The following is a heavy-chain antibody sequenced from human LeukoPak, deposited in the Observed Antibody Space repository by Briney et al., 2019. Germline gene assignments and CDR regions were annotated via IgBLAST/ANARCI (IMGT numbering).Heavy chain of an antibody. Sequence: GGSLRLSCTASGFTFSNYAMSWVRQAPGKGLEWVSAVSGSVDFTYYAGSVKGGFTISRENSKNPLYLQMHRLRAEDTAVYYCAKTKLYYDSSVGPGNYFDYWGQGTLVTVSS. CDR1: GFTFSNYA. J-gene: IGHJ4*02. CDR2: VSGSVDFT. D-gene: IGHD3-22*01. CDR3: AKTKLYYDSSVGPGNYFDY. V-gene: IGHV3-23*01.